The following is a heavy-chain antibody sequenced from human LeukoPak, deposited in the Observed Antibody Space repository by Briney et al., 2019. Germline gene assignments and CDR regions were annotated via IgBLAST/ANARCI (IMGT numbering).Heavy chain of an antibody. J-gene: IGHJ3*02. Sequence: ASVKVSCKASGGTFSSYAISWVRQAPGQGLEWMGGIIPIFGTANYAQKFQGRVTITADKSTSTAYMELSSLRSEDTAVYYCARDLGYCSSTSSYSAFDIWGQGAMVTVSS. V-gene: IGHV1-69*06. D-gene: IGHD2-2*01. CDR3: ARDLGYCSSTSSYSAFDI. CDR2: IIPIFGTA. CDR1: GGTFSSYA.